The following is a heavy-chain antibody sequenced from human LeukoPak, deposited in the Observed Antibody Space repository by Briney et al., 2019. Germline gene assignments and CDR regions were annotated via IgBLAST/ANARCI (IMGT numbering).Heavy chain of an antibody. D-gene: IGHD2-8*01. CDR1: NGSIGSSSNY. CDR3: ARASFNVVFGNWFDP. CDR2: VYYSGST. J-gene: IGHJ5*02. Sequence: KPSETLSLTCTVSNGSIGSSSNYWGWIRQAPGKGLEWIGNVYYSGSTFYNPSLKSRVTISVDTSKNQFSLKLRSVTAADTAIYYCARASFNVVFGNWFDPWGQGTLVTVSS. V-gene: IGHV4-39*01.